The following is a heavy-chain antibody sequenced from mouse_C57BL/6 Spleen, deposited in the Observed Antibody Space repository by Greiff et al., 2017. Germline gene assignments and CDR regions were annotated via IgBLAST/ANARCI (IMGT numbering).Heavy chain of an antibody. V-gene: IGHV14-3*01. J-gene: IGHJ2*01. Sequence: VQLQQSVAELVRPGASVKLSCTASGFNIKTTYMHWVKQRPEQGLEWIGRFDPANGNTKYAPKFQGQATITADTSTNTAYLQLSSLTSDDTAIYYCAPANWDVGYFDYWGQGTTLTVSS. D-gene: IGHD4-1*01. CDR1: GFNIKTTY. CDR2: FDPANGNT. CDR3: APANWDVGYFDY.